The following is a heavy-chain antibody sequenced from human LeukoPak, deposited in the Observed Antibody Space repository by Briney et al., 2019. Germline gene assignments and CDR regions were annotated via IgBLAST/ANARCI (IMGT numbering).Heavy chain of an antibody. CDR2: FDPEDGET. CDR1: GYTLTELS. V-gene: IGHV1-24*01. CDR3: AREGYSGYDSPKVY. Sequence: GASVKVSCKVSGYTLTELSMHWVRQAPGKGLEWMGGFDPEDGETIYAQKFQGRVTMTEDTPTDTAYMELSSLRSEDTAVYYCAREGYSGYDSPKVYWGQGTLVTVSS. D-gene: IGHD5-12*01. J-gene: IGHJ4*02.